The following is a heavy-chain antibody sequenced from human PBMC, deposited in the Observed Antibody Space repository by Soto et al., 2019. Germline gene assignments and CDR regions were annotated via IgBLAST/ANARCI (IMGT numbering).Heavy chain of an antibody. CDR2: INHSGST. Sequence: PEKLSVTWAVYGGSLSGYYWRWIRQPPGKGLEWIGEINHSGSTNYNPSLKSRVTISVDTSKNQFSLKLGSVTAADTAVYYCARTLISVYWSGGSCYEYYYSGLDGWGQGTTVPVS. CDR3: ARTLISVYWSGGSCYEYYYSGLDG. CDR1: GGSLSGYY. D-gene: IGHD2-15*01. V-gene: IGHV4-34*01. J-gene: IGHJ6*02.